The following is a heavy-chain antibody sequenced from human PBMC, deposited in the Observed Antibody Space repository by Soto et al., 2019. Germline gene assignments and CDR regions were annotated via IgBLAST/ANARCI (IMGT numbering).Heavy chain of an antibody. J-gene: IGHJ4*02. CDR2: IWYDGSNK. D-gene: IGHD3-10*01. CDR3: ARDGRRGYYGSGSYYSLGY. Sequence: GGSLRLSCAASGFTFSSYGMHWVRQAPGKGLEWVAVIWYDGSNKYYADSVKGRFTISRDNSKNTLYLQMNSLRAEDTAVYYCARDGRRGYYGSGSYYSLGYWGQGTLVTVSS. CDR1: GFTFSSYG. V-gene: IGHV3-33*01.